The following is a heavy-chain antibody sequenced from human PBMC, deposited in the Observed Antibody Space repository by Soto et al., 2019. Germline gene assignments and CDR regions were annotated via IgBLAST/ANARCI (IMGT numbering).Heavy chain of an antibody. D-gene: IGHD3-16*01. CDR2: ISYDGSNK. V-gene: IGHV3-30*18. CDR1: GFTFSSYG. Sequence: QVQLVESGGGVVQPGRSLRLSCAASGFTFSSYGMHWVRQAPGKGLEWVAVISYDGSNKYYADSVKGRFTISRDNSKNTLYLQMNSLRADDTAVYYCANGGSFDYWGQGTLVTVSS. J-gene: IGHJ4*02. CDR3: ANGGSFDY.